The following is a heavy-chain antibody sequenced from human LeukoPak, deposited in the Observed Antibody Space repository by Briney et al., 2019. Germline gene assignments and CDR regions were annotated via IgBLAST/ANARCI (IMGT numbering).Heavy chain of an antibody. J-gene: IGHJ4*02. CDR2: ISYGGSNK. CDR1: GFTFSSYS. Sequence: GGSLRLSCAASGFTFSSYSMNWVRQAPGKGLEWVAIISYGGSNKYYAGSVKGRFTISRDNSKNTLYLQMNSLRAEDTAVYYCARTGEVYGDYVAHIDYWGQGTLVTVSS. D-gene: IGHD4-17*01. V-gene: IGHV3-30*03. CDR3: ARTGEVYGDYVAHIDY.